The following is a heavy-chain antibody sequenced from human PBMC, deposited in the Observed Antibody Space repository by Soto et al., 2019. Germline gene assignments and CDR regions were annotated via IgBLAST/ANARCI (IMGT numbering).Heavy chain of an antibody. Sequence: QVQLVESGGGVVQPGRSLRLSCAASGFTFSSYGMHWVRQAPGKGLEWVAVIWYDGSNKYYADSVKGRFTISRDNSKNTLYLQMNSLRAEDTAVYYCARDKWVVGANRAYYYYYGMDVWDQGTTVTVSS. CDR2: IWYDGSNK. CDR1: GFTFSSYG. D-gene: IGHD1-26*01. J-gene: IGHJ6*02. CDR3: ARDKWVVGANRAYYYYYGMDV. V-gene: IGHV3-33*01.